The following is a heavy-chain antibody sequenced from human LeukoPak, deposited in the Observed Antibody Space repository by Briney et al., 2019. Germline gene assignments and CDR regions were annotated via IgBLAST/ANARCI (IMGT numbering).Heavy chain of an antibody. D-gene: IGHD4-11*01. V-gene: IGHV3-74*03. Sequence: GGSLRLSCAASGFSFRNYWMHWVRQAPGKGPVWVSRINIDGSKPTYADSVKGRFTISRDNSKNTLYLQMNSLRAEDTAVYYCARDAAILRYSNCWFDYWGQGTLVTVSS. J-gene: IGHJ4*02. CDR1: GFSFRNYW. CDR2: INIDGSKP. CDR3: ARDAAILRYSNCWFDY.